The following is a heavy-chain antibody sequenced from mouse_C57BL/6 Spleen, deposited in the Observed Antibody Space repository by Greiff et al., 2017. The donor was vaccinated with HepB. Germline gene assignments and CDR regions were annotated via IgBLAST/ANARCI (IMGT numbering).Heavy chain of an antibody. J-gene: IGHJ3*01. CDR2: ISSGSSTI. CDR3: AKDYYGSSYVRVWFAY. V-gene: IGHV5-17*01. CDR1: GFTFSDYG. Sequence: EVHLVESGGGLVKPGGSLKLSCAASGFTFSDYGMHWVRQAPEKGLEWVAYISSGSSTIYYADTVKGRFTISRDNAKNTLFLQMTSLRSEDTAMYYCAKDYYGSSYVRVWFAYWGQGTLVTVSA. D-gene: IGHD1-1*01.